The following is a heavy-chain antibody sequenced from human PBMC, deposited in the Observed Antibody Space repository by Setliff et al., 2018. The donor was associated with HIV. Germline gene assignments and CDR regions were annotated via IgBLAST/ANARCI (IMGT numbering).Heavy chain of an antibody. CDR2: MNPNSGNT. D-gene: IGHD3-10*01. J-gene: IGHJ4*02. CDR3: ARERITMIRGVNGDY. Sequence: ASVKVSCKASGYTFTSYDINWVRQATGQGLEWMGWMNPNSGNTGYAQKFQGRVTITADKSTSTAYMELRSLRSEDTAVYFCARERITMIRGVNGDYWGQGTLVTVSS. V-gene: IGHV1-8*03. CDR1: GYTFTSYD.